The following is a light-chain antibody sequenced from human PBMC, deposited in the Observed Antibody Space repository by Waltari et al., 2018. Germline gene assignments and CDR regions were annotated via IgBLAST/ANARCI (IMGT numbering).Light chain of an antibody. CDR2: EDY. CDR1: RGSLPSNY. J-gene: IGLJ3*02. Sequence: NFMLTQPHPVSESPGKPVTISCTRSRGSLPSNYVEWFQQRPGSAPTTVIYEDYQRPSGVPDRFSGSIDSSSNSASLTISGLKTEDEADYYCQSYDGINWMFGGGTKLTVL. V-gene: IGLV6-57*03. CDR3: QSYDGINWM.